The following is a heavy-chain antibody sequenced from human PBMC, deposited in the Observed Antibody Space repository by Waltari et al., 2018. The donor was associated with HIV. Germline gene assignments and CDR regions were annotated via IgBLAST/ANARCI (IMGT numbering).Heavy chain of an antibody. CDR1: GYNFTTYA. D-gene: IGHD2-8*01. Sequence: QVQLVQSGSELRKPGASVKVSCKASGYNFTTYAMNWLRQAPGEGLEWMGWINTETGNPTYAQDFTGRFVFSLDTSVSTAYLQISGLKAEDTAVYYCARITSVRSVMMFDPWGQGTLVTVSS. CDR3: ARITSVRSVMMFDP. CDR2: INTETGNP. V-gene: IGHV7-4-1*02. J-gene: IGHJ5*02.